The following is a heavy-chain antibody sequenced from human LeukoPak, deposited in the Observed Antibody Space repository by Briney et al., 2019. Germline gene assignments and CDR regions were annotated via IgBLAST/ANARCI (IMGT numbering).Heavy chain of an antibody. CDR2: IYYSGST. J-gene: IGHJ5*02. V-gene: IGHV4-59*01. CDR3: ARMLPPPNWFDP. Sequence: SETLSLTCTVSGGSISSYYWSWIRQPPGKGLEWIGYIYYSGSTNYNPSLKSRVTISVDTSKNQFSLKLNSVTAADTAVYYCARMLPPPNWFDPWGQGTLVTVSS. D-gene: IGHD1-14*01. CDR1: GGSISSYY.